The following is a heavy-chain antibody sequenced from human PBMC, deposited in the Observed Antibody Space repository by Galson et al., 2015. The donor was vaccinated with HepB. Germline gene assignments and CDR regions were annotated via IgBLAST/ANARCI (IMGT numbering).Heavy chain of an antibody. D-gene: IGHD3-22*01. CDR2: IIPIFGTA. V-gene: IGHV1-69*01. CDR3: ARENYYDSSGLD. CDR1: GGTFSSYA. Sequence: QSGAEVKKPGESLRISCKASGGTFSSYAISWVRQAPGQGLEWMGGIIPIFGTANYAQKFQGRVTITADESTSTAYMELSSLRSEDTAVYYCARENYYDSSGLDWGQGTLVTVSS. J-gene: IGHJ4*02.